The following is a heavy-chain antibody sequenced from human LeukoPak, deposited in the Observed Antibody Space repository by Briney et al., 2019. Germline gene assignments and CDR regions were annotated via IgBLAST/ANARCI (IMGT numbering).Heavy chain of an antibody. CDR1: GYSFTSYW. V-gene: IGHV5-51*01. J-gene: IGHJ4*02. CDR3: ARLGQWLFNDY. Sequence: RESLKIYCKGYGYSFTSYWIGWVRQMPGKRLQWMEIIYPGDSDTRYNPSFQGQVTISADKSISTAYLQWSSLKASDTAMYYCARLGQWLFNDYWGQVTLVTGSS. D-gene: IGHD6-19*01. CDR2: IYPGDSDT.